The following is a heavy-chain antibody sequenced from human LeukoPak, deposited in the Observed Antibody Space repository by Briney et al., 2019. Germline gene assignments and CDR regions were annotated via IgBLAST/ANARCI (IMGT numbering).Heavy chain of an antibody. V-gene: IGHV4-34*01. CDR1: GGSFSGYY. CDR3: ARGGAERYCSGGSCYGWFDP. CDR2: INHSGST. Sequence: SETLSLTCAVYGGSFSGYYWSWVRQPPGTGLEWIREINHSGSTNYNPSLKSRVTISVDTSKNQFSLNLNSVTATDTAVYYCARGGAERYCSGGSCYGWFDPWGQGTLVTVSS. J-gene: IGHJ5*02. D-gene: IGHD2-15*01.